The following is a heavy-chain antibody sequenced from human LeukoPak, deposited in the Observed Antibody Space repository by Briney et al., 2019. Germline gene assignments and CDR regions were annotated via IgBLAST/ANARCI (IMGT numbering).Heavy chain of an antibody. J-gene: IGHJ4*02. Sequence: PSETLSLTCTVSGVSLSSYYWTWLRQPPGKGLEWIGYIYYSGTTNYNPSLKSRVTMSVDTSKNQFSLKLNSVTAADTAVYYCARSGTLTGYLYGGQGALVTVSA. CDR2: IYYSGTT. V-gene: IGHV4-59*01. D-gene: IGHD3-9*01. CDR1: GVSLSSYY. CDR3: ARSGTLTGYLY.